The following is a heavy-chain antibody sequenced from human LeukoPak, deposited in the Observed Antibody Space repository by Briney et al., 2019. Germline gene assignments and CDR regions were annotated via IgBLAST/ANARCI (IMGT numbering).Heavy chain of an antibody. V-gene: IGHV4-59*01. Sequence: SETLSLTCTVSGGSISSYYWSWIRQSPGKGLEWIGYIYYSGSTNYNPSLKSRVTISVDTSKNQFSLKLSSVTAADTAVYYCARAMTDGDYYYMDVWGKGTTVTVSS. D-gene: IGHD3-22*01. J-gene: IGHJ6*03. CDR2: IYYSGST. CDR1: GGSISSYY. CDR3: ARAMTDGDYYYMDV.